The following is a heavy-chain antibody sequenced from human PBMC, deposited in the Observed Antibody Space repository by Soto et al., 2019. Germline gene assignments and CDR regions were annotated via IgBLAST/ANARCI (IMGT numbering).Heavy chain of an antibody. CDR3: AKGTSGSYNYCGMDV. CDR1: GFTFDDYT. Sequence: EVQLVESGGVVVQPGGSLRLSCAASGFTFDDYTMHWVRQAPGKGLEWVSLISWDGGSTYYADSVKGRFTISRDNSKNTLYLQMNSLRTEDTALYYCAKGTSGSYNYCGMDVWGQGTTVTVSS. J-gene: IGHJ6*02. V-gene: IGHV3-43*01. CDR2: ISWDGGST. D-gene: IGHD1-26*01.